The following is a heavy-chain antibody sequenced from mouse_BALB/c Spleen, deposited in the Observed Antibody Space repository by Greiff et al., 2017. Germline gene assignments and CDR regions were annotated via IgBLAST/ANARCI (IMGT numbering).Heavy chain of an antibody. J-gene: IGHJ3*01. CDR2: INPSSGYT. CDR3: AIYYDYAWFAY. V-gene: IGHV1-4*01. Sequence: QVQLQQSGAELARPGASVKMSCKASGYTFTSYTMHWVKQRPGQGLEWIGYINPSSGYTNYNQKFKDKATLTADKSSSTAYMQLSSLTSEDSAVYYCAIYYDYAWFAYWGQGTLVTVSA. CDR1: GYTFTSYT. D-gene: IGHD2-4*01.